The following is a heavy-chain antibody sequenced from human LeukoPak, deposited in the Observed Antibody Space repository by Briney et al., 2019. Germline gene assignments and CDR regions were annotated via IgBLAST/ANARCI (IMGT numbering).Heavy chain of an antibody. Sequence: SGGSLRLSCEASGFTFRNYWMSWVRHAPGKGLEWVASIKPDGSETSHLDSVRGRFTISRDNARNSLFLQMNTLRAEDRAVYYCARGTTTSTIDWYDPWGQGTRVIVSS. V-gene: IGHV3-7*03. J-gene: IGHJ5*02. CDR1: GFTFRNYW. CDR3: ARGTTTSTIDWYDP. CDR2: IKPDGSET. D-gene: IGHD4-17*01.